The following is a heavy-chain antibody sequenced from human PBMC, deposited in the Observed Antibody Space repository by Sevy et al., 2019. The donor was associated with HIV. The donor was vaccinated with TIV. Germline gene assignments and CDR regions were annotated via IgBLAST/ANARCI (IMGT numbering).Heavy chain of an antibody. CDR2: ITDGGTET. CDR3: ARDGGNSVKWYPLY. CDR1: GFAFSTHA. D-gene: IGHD2-2*01. Sequence: GGSLRLSCAASGFAFSTHAMHWVRQAPGKGLEWVAVITDGGTETFYAASVEGRFTISRDNSKNMLSLQINSLRPEDTAVYYCARDGGNSVKWYPLYWGHGTLVTVSS. J-gene: IGHJ4*01. V-gene: IGHV3-30-3*01.